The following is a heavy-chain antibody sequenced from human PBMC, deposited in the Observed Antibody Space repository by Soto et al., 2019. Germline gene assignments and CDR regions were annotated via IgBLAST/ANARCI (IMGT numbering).Heavy chain of an antibody. CDR3: ASAAIRRGGYYDAMDV. CDR1: GGSFSAYY. D-gene: IGHD3-10*01. Sequence: QVQLQQWGAGLLKPSETLSLTCAVYGGSFSAYYWSWIRQSPGKGLEWIGEINHSVSTNYNPSLKSRVTISVDTSKNQFSLKPNSVTAADTAVYYCASAAIRRGGYYDAMDVWGQGTTVTVSS. J-gene: IGHJ6*02. V-gene: IGHV4-34*01. CDR2: INHSVST.